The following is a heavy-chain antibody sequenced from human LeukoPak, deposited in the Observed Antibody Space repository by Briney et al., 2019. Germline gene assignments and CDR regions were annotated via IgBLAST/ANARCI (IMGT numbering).Heavy chain of an antibody. CDR1: GYTFTSYY. V-gene: IGHV1-46*01. D-gene: IGHD3-10*01. CDR2: INPSGGST. J-gene: IGHJ4*02. CDR3: ARGAWDYYGSGSPVEY. Sequence: ASVKVSCKASGYTFTSYYMHWVRQAPGQGLEWMGIINPSGGSTSYAQKFQGRVTMTRDTSISTAYMELSRLRSDDTAVYYCARGAWDYYGSGSPVEYWGQGTLVTVSS.